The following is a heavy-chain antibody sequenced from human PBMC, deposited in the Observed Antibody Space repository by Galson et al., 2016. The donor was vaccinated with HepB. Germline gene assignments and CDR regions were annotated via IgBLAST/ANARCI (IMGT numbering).Heavy chain of an antibody. V-gene: IGHV3-11*06. CDR1: GFNFSDFY. Sequence: SLRLSCAVSGFNFSDFYMIWIRQAPGKGLEWISYISSRSSYTNYADSVKGRFTTSRDNAKNSLYLQMNSLRAEDTAVYYCARDPQLGSLWYFDLWGRGTLVTVSS. D-gene: IGHD1-1*01. J-gene: IGHJ2*01. CDR2: ISSRSSYT. CDR3: ARDPQLGSLWYFDL.